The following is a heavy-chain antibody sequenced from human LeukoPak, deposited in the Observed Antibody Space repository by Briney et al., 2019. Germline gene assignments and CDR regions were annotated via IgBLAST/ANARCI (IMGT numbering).Heavy chain of an antibody. J-gene: IGHJ4*02. V-gene: IGHV3-20*04. CDR3: ARTAVQDTYFDY. CDR1: GDSISSDGYA. D-gene: IGHD4-17*01. CDR2: INWNGGST. Sequence: ETLSLTCAVSGDSISSDGYAWNWIRQPPGKGLEWVSGINWNGGSTGYADSVKGRFTISRDNAKNSLYLQMNSLRAEDTALYYCARTAVQDTYFDYWGQGTLVTVSS.